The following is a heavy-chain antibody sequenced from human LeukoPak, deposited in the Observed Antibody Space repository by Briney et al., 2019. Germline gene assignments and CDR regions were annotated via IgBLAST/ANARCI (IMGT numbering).Heavy chain of an antibody. CDR1: GGSISSSNW. CDR2: INHSGST. Sequence: PSETLSLTCAVSGGSISSSNWWSWVRQPPGKGLEWIGEINHSGSTNYNPSLKSRVTISVDTSKNQFSLKLSSVTAADTAVYYCARSPRGSRRTLDYWGQGTLVTVSS. J-gene: IGHJ4*02. CDR3: ARSPRGSRRTLDY. D-gene: IGHD2-15*01. V-gene: IGHV4-4*02.